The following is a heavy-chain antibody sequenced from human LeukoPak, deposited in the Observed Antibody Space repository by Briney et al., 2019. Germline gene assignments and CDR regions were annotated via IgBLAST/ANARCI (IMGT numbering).Heavy chain of an antibody. CDR3: ASGGPTYYDILTGYYTPYYFDY. J-gene: IGHJ4*02. D-gene: IGHD3-9*01. V-gene: IGHV4-34*01. CDR1: GGSFSGYY. Sequence: SETLSLTCAVYGGSFSGYYWSWIRQPPGRGLEWIGEINHSGSTNYNPSLKSRVTISVDTSKNQFSLKLSSVTAADTAVYYCASGGPTYYDILTGYYTPYYFDYWGQGTLVTVSS. CDR2: INHSGST.